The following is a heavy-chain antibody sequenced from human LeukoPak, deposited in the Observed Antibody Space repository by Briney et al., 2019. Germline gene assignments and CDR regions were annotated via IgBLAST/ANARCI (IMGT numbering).Heavy chain of an antibody. CDR2: IYYSGNT. V-gene: IGHV4-39*01. CDR1: GGSISSSRYY. Sequence: SETLSLTCTVSGGSISSSRYYWGWIRQPPGKGLEWIGSIYYSGNTYYNPSLKSRVTIPVDTSKNQFSLKLSSVTAADTAVYYCARLFSSSWYRGAFDLWGQGTMVTVSS. D-gene: IGHD6-13*01. CDR3: ARLFSSSWYRGAFDL. J-gene: IGHJ3*01.